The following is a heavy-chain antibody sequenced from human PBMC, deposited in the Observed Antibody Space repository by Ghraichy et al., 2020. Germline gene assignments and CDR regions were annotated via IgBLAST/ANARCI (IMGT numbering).Heavy chain of an antibody. Sequence: SETLSLTCTVLGGSISNYYWSWIRQPPGKRLEWIGYVYYTGSTNYNPSLKSRVTISVDTSKNQFSLRLSSVTAADTAVYYCARHDTIAVAGTPWFDPWGQGTLVTVSS. V-gene: IGHV4-59*08. CDR3: ARHDTIAVAGTPWFDP. D-gene: IGHD6-19*01. CDR1: GGSISNYY. J-gene: IGHJ5*02. CDR2: VYYTGST.